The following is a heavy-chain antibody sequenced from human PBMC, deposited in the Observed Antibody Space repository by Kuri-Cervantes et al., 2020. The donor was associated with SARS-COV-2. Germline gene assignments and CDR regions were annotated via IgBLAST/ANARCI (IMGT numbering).Heavy chain of an antibody. D-gene: IGHD2-15*01. CDR1: GYSISSGYY. Sequence: SQTLSLTCAVSGYSISSGYYWGWIRQPPGKGLEWIGSIYHSGSTYYNPSLKSRVTISVDTSKNQFPLKLSSVTAAETAVYYCARGEVVVAVAATRKFGNWFDPWGQGTLVTVSS. CDR2: IYHSGST. J-gene: IGHJ5*02. V-gene: IGHV4-38-2*01. CDR3: ARGEVVVAVAATRKFGNWFDP.